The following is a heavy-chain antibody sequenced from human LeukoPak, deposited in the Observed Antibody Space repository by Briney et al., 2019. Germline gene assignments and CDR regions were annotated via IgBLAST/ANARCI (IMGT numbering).Heavy chain of an antibody. D-gene: IGHD3-22*01. CDR1: GGTFSSYA. CDR3: PRDSYYYDSSGSHSDY. V-gene: IGHV1-69*01. J-gene: IGHJ4*02. Sequence: SVKVSCKASGGTFSSYALSWVRQAPGQGREWMEGIIPIFGTANYAQKFQGRVTITADESTSTAYMELSSLRSEDTAVYYCPRDSYYYDSSGSHSDYWGQGTLVTVSS. CDR2: IIPIFGTA.